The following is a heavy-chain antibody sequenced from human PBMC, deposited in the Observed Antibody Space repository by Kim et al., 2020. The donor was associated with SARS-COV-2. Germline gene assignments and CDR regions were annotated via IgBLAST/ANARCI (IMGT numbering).Heavy chain of an antibody. Sequence: GGSLRLSCAASGFTFSSYSMNWVRQAPGKGLEWVSYISSSSSTIYYADSVKGRFTISRDNAKNSLYLQMNSLRDEDTAVYYCAREELLTYYDILTGSYYFDYWGQGTLVTVSS. CDR3: AREELLTYYDILTGSYYFDY. J-gene: IGHJ4*02. CDR2: ISSSSSTI. CDR1: GFTFSSYS. V-gene: IGHV3-48*02. D-gene: IGHD3-9*01.